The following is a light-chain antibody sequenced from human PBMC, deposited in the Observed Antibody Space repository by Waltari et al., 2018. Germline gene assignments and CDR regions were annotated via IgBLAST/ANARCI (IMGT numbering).Light chain of an antibody. CDR3: QQYNRWPPIT. J-gene: IGKJ5*01. V-gene: IGKV3-15*01. Sequence: IVMTQSPATLSVSPGERATLPCRASQSVFSNVAWYQQKPGQAPRLLMYEASIRATGISAKFRGSGSGTEFTLTISSVQSEDFAVYYCQQYNRWPPITFGQGTRLEIK. CDR1: QSVFSN. CDR2: EAS.